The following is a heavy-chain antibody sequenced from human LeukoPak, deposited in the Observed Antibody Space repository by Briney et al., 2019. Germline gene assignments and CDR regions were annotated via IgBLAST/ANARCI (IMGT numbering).Heavy chain of an antibody. Sequence: GGSLRLSCAASGFTFSSYVMHWVRQPPGKGLEWVAVISYDGSNEHYVDSVKGRFTISRDNSKNTLYVQMNSLRAEDTAVYYSARSGDTNRNWFDPWGQGTLVTVSS. CDR2: ISYDGSNE. CDR3: ARSGDTNRNWFDP. J-gene: IGHJ5*02. D-gene: IGHD1-14*01. V-gene: IGHV3-30-3*01. CDR1: GFTFSSYV.